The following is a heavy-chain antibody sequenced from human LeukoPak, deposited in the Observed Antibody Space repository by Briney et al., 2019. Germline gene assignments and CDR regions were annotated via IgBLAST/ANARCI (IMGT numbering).Heavy chain of an antibody. V-gene: IGHV3-21*01. CDR3: AKGTASDYLLDY. D-gene: IGHD4-17*01. CDR1: GFTFSSHS. CDR2: ISSGSSYI. Sequence: GGSLRLSCAASGFTFSSHSMNWVRQAPGMGLEWVSSISSGSSYIYYADSVKGRFTISRDNAKNSLYLQMNSLRAEDTAVYYCAKGTASDYLLDYWGQGTLVTVSS. J-gene: IGHJ4*02.